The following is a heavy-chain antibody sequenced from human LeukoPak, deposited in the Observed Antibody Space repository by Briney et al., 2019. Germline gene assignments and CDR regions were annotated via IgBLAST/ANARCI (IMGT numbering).Heavy chain of an antibody. CDR3: ATDLTSTGSYYFDY. J-gene: IGHJ4*02. CDR2: FDPEDGET. D-gene: IGHD3-9*01. V-gene: IGHV1-24*01. CDR1: RYTLTELS. Sequence: ASVKVSCKVSRYTLTELSMHWVRQAPGKGLEWMGGFDPEDGETIYAQKFQGRVTMTEDTSTDTAYMELSSLRSEDTAVYYCATDLTSTGSYYFDYWGQGTLVTVSS.